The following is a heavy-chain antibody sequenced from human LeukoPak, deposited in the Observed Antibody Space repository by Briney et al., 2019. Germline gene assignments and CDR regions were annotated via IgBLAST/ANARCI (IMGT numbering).Heavy chain of an antibody. Sequence: WALVKVSCKVSGYTLTELSMHWVRQAPGKGLEWMGGFDPEDGETIYAQKFQGRVTMTEDTSTDTAYMELSSLRSEDTAVYYCATGIAAAGMGFDYWGQGTLVTVSS. CDR2: FDPEDGET. CDR3: ATGIAAAGMGFDY. D-gene: IGHD6-13*01. J-gene: IGHJ4*02. V-gene: IGHV1-24*01. CDR1: GYTLTELS.